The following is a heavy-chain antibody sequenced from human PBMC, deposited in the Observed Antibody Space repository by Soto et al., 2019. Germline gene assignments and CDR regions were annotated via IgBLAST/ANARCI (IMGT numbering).Heavy chain of an antibody. CDR2: ISAYNGNT. V-gene: IGHV1-18*04. CDR1: GYTFTIYG. Sequence: ASVKVSCRASGYTFTIYGISWVRQAPGQGLEWMGWISAYNGNTNYAQKLQGRVTMTTDTSTSTAYMELRSLRSDDTAVYYCARDLGYCSSTSCFDNFDYWGQGTLVTVSS. CDR3: ARDLGYCSSTSCFDNFDY. D-gene: IGHD2-2*01. J-gene: IGHJ4*02.